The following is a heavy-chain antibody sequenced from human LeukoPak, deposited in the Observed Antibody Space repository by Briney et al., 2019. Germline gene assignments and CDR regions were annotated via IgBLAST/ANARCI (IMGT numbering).Heavy chain of an antibody. CDR3: ARGGDNWNDGGDY. CDR1: GFTFSSYS. V-gene: IGHV3-21*01. D-gene: IGHD1-1*01. CDR2: ISSSSSYI. J-gene: IGHJ4*02. Sequence: PGGSLRLSCAASGFTFSSYSMNWVRQAPGKGLEWVSSISSSSSYIYYADSVKGRFTISRDNAKNSLYLQMNSLRAEDTAVYYCARGGDNWNDGGDYWGQGTLVTVSS.